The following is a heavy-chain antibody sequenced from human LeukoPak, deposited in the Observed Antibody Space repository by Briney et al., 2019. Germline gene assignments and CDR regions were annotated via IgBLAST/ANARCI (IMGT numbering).Heavy chain of an antibody. CDR2: ISGSGGST. V-gene: IGHV3-23*01. Sequence: GGSLRLSCAASGFTFSSYAMSWVRQAPGKGLEWVSAISGSGGSTYYADSVKGRFTISRDNSKNTLYLQMNSLRAEDTAVHYCAKFTGDCSGGSCYPLRKYYFDYWGQGTLVTVSS. CDR3: AKFTGDCSGGSCYPLRKYYFDY. D-gene: IGHD2-15*01. J-gene: IGHJ4*02. CDR1: GFTFSSYA.